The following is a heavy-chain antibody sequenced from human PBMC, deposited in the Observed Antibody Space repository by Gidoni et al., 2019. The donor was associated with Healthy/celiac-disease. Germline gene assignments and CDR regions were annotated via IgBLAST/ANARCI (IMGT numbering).Heavy chain of an antibody. CDR1: GGSFSGYY. J-gene: IGHJ5*02. CDR3: ASHRRRFLERGWFDP. CDR2: INHSGST. D-gene: IGHD3-3*01. Sequence: QVQLQQWGAGLLKPSETLSLTCAVYGGSFSGYYWSWIRQPPGKGLEWIGEINHSGSTNYNPSLKSRVTISVDTSKNQFSLKLSSVTAADTAVYYCASHRRRFLERGWFDPWGQGTLVTVSS. V-gene: IGHV4-34*01.